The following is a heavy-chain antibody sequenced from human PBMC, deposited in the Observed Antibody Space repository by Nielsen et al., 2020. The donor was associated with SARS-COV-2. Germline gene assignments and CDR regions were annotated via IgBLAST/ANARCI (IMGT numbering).Heavy chain of an antibody. J-gene: IGHJ4*02. V-gene: IGHV3-30*03. Sequence: GGSLRLSCAASGFTFSSYSMNWVRQAPGKGLEWVAVISYDGSNKYYADSVKGRFTISRDNSKNTLYLQMNSLRAEDTAVYYCARAGGGSYYGPFDYWGQGTLVTVSS. D-gene: IGHD1-26*01. CDR2: ISYDGSNK. CDR3: ARAGGGSYYGPFDY. CDR1: GFTFSSYS.